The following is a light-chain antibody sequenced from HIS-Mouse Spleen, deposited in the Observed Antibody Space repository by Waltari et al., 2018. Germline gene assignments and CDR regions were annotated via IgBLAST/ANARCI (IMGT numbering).Light chain of an antibody. V-gene: IGLV2-14*03. CDR3: SSYTSSSWV. Sequence: QSALTQPASVSGSPGQSITISCTGTSSDVGGYNYVSWYQQHPGKAPKLMIYDVSNRPSGVSNRCSGSKSGNRASLTISGLQAEDEADYYCSSYTSSSWVFGGGTKLTVL. CDR1: SSDVGGYNY. CDR2: DVS. J-gene: IGLJ3*02.